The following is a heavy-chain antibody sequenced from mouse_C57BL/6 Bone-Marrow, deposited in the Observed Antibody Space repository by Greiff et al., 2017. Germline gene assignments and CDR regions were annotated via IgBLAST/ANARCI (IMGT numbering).Heavy chain of an antibody. CDR1: GYTFSSYS. Sequence: EVQLVESGGGLVKPGGSLKLSCAASGYTFSSYSMSWVRQTPEKRLEWVATISDGGGYTNYPDNVKGRFTISRDNAKNNLYLQMSHLKSEDTAMYDCASYYAMDYWGQGTSVTVSS. CDR3: ASYYAMDY. V-gene: IGHV5-4*01. J-gene: IGHJ4*01. CDR2: ISDGGGYT.